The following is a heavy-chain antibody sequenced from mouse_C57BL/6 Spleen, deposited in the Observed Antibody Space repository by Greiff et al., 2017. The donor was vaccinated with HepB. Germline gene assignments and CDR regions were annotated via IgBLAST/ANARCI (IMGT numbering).Heavy chain of an antibody. CDR2: INPSTGGT. CDR1: GYSFTGYY. D-gene: IGHD2-2*01. CDR3: AYGSAWFAY. Sequence: EVQRVESGPELVKPGASVKISCKASGYSFTGYYMNWVKQSPEKSLEWIGEINPSTGGTTYNQKFKAKATLTVDKSSSTAYMQLKSLTSEDSAVYYCAYGSAWFAYWGQGTLVTVSA. J-gene: IGHJ3*01. V-gene: IGHV1-42*01.